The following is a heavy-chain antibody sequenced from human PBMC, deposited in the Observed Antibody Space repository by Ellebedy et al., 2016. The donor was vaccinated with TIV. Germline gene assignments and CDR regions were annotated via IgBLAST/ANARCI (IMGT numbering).Heavy chain of an antibody. D-gene: IGHD2-15*01. CDR1: GGSFSGYY. V-gene: IGHV4-34*01. Sequence: SETLSLTCAVYGGSFSGYYWSWIRQPPGKGLEWIGEINQSGRTNYNPSLDKGRVTISVDTSKYQFSLRLSSVTVADTAVYYCAEGRSWWYYFDYWGQGTPVTVSS. J-gene: IGHJ4*02. CDR2: INQSGRT. CDR3: AEGRSWWYYFDY.